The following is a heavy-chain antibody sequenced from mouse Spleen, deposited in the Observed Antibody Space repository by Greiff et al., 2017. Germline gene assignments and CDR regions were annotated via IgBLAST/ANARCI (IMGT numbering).Heavy chain of an antibody. V-gene: IGHV2-2*01. Sequence: QVQLKESGPGLVQPSQSLSITCTVSGFSLTSYGVHWVRQSPGKGLEWLGVIWSGGSTDYNAAFISRLSISKDNSKSQVFFKMNSLQADDTAIYYCARKTYYGNYVYAMDYWGQGTSVTVSS. J-gene: IGHJ4*01. CDR2: IWSGGST. CDR3: ARKTYYGNYVYAMDY. D-gene: IGHD2-1*01. CDR1: GFSLTSYG.